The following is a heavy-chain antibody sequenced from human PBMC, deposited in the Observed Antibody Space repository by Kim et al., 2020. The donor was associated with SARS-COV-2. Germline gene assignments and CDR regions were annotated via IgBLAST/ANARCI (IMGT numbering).Heavy chain of an antibody. J-gene: IGHJ4*02. CDR3: ARDLTGSIDY. V-gene: IGHV3-33*01. Sequence: YHADSVKGRITISRDNSKNTLYLQLNSLRAEDTAVYYCARDLTGSIDYWGQGTLVTVSS. D-gene: IGHD1-1*01.